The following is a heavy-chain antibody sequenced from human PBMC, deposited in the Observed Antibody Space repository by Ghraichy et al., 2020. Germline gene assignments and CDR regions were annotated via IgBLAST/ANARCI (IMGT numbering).Heavy chain of an antibody. Sequence: GGSLRLSCVASEFSFSIYSMSWVRQAPGKGLDWVSYINGGSGTIYYSDSVKGRFTISRDNAKNSLYLQMSSLRDEDTAVYYCARVGSCSGGNCYGFDYWGQGILVTGSS. CDR3: ARVGSCSGGNCYGFDY. CDR2: INGGSGTI. D-gene: IGHD2-15*01. CDR1: EFSFSIYS. V-gene: IGHV3-48*02. J-gene: IGHJ4*02.